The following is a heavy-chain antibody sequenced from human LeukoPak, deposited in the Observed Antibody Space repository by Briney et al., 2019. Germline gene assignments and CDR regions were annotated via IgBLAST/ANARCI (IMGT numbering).Heavy chain of an antibody. CDR2: IYPADSDT. D-gene: IGHD1-26*01. CDR1: GYSFSSFW. J-gene: IGHJ4*02. Sequence: GESLKISCETSGYSFSSFWIGWVRQMPGKGLEWMGSIYPADSDTRYSPSFQGQVTLSADKSINTAYLQWSSLKASDTAMYYCARHDGIFDYWGQGTLVTVSS. V-gene: IGHV5-51*01. CDR3: ARHDGIFDY.